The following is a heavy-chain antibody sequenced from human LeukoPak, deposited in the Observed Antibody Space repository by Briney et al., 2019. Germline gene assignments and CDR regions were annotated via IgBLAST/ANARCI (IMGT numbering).Heavy chain of an antibody. J-gene: IGHJ4*02. V-gene: IGHV3-11*05. CDR1: GGSISSSGYY. Sequence: LSLTCTVSGGSISSSGYYWGWIRQPPGKGLEWVSQISNFGTYTHYADSVKGRFIVSRDNAKNSLYLQMNSLRAEDTAVYYCARVRRDYYDSGSYYTPYYFDYWGLGTLVTVSS. CDR2: ISNFGTYT. CDR3: ARVRRDYYDSGSYYTPYYFDY. D-gene: IGHD3-10*01.